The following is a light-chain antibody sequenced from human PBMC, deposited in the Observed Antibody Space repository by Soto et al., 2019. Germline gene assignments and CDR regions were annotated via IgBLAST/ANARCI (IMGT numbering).Light chain of an antibody. CDR3: QQRSNWSYT. V-gene: IGKV3-11*01. J-gene: IGKJ2*01. CDR2: DAS. CDR1: QSVSSC. Sequence: EIVLTQSPATLSLSLGERATISCRASQSVSSCLAWYQQKPGQAPRLLIYDASNRATGIPARFSGSGSGTDFTLTISSLEPEDFAVYYCQQRSNWSYTFGQGTKLEIK.